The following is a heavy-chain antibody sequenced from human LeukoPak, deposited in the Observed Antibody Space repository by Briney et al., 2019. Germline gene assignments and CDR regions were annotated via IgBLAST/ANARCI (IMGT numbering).Heavy chain of an antibody. CDR2: ISSGST. CDR1: GGSISSGDYY. J-gene: IGHJ3*02. Sequence: SQTLSLTCTVSGGSISSGDYYWSWIRQPAGKGLEWIGRISSGSTNYNPSLKSRVTISVDTSKNQFSLKLSSVTAADTAVYFCARGPYSYDSSGAFDIWGQGTMVTVSS. D-gene: IGHD3-22*01. CDR3: ARGPYSYDSSGAFDI. V-gene: IGHV4-61*02.